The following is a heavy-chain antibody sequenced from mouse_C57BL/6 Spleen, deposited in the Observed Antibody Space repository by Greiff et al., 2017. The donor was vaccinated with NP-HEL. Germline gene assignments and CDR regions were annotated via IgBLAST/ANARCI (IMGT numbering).Heavy chain of an antibody. CDR2: IDPSDSYT. D-gene: IGHD3-2*02. V-gene: IGHV1-69*01. CDR1: GYTFTSYW. CDR3: ARWGSSGYEAMDY. J-gene: IGHJ4*01. Sequence: QVQLQQPGAELVMPGASVKLSCKASGYTFTSYWMHWVKQRPGQGLEWIGEIDPSDSYTNYNQKFKGKSTLTVDKSSSTAYMQLSSLTSEDSAVYYCARWGSSGYEAMDYWGQGTSVTVSS.